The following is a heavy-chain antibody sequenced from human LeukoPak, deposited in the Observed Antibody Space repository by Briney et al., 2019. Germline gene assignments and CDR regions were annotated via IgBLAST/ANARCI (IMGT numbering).Heavy chain of an antibody. V-gene: IGHV3-30*18. J-gene: IGHJ4*02. CDR3: AKVFATATTFYYFDY. D-gene: IGHD4-17*01. CDR2: ISYDGSNK. Sequence: GRSLRLSCAASGFTFSSYGMQWVRQAPGKGLEWVAVISYDGSNKYYADSVKGRFTISRDNSKNTLYLQMNSLRPEDTAVYYCAKVFATATTFYYFDYWGQGTLVTVSS. CDR1: GFTFSSYG.